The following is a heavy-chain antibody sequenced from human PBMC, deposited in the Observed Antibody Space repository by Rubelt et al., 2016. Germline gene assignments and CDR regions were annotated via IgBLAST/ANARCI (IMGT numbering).Heavy chain of an antibody. Sequence: GGGLVQPGGSLRLSCAASGLTFSTSAMTWVRQAPGKGLEWVSAISGSGDRTHYADSVKGRFTISRDNSRNTLYLQMNSLRAEDRAVYYCAKESSGWYHFDHWGQGTLVTVSS. CDR1: GLTFSTSA. CDR3: AKESSGWYHFDH. V-gene: IGHV3-23*01. D-gene: IGHD6-19*01. CDR2: ISGSGDRT. J-gene: IGHJ4*02.